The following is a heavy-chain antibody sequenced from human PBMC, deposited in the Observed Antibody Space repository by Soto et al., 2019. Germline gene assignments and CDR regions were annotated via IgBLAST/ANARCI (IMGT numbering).Heavy chain of an antibody. CDR1: GDSVSSNSTA. CDR3: ARDRSSSSLFYYYYYYGMDV. Sequence: SQTLSLTCAISGDSVSSNSTAWNWIRQSPSRGLEWLGRAYYRSKWYNDYAVSVKSRITINPDTSKNQFPLQLNSVTPEDTAVYYCARDRSSSSLFYYYYYYGMDVWGQGTTVTVSS. J-gene: IGHJ6*02. D-gene: IGHD6-6*01. CDR2: AYYRSKWYN. V-gene: IGHV6-1*01.